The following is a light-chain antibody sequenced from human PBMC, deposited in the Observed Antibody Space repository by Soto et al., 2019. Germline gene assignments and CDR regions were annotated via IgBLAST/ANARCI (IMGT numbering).Light chain of an antibody. CDR1: NIGSKT. J-gene: IGLJ2*01. CDR3: QVWDSSSVHYVV. Sequence: SYELTQPPSVSVAPGQMARITCEGNNIGSKTVHWYQQKPGQAPVMVVYDDSDRPSGIPERFSGSNSGNTAIVTISGVEAGDEADYYCQVWDSSSVHYVVFGGGTQLTVL. CDR2: DDS. V-gene: IGLV3-21*02.